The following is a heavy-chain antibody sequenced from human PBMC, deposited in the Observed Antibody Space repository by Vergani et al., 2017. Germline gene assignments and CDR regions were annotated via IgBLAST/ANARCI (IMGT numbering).Heavy chain of an antibody. CDR2: MDYSGST. V-gene: IGHV4-39*01. D-gene: IGHD2-2*01. CDR3: ARGKGGYCSSTSCRGYYYYYMDV. Sequence: QVQLQESGPGLVKPSETLSPTCTVSGDSVISTDYHWGWIRQPPAKGLEWIGSMDYSGSTSYNPSLESRISISFETPKNQFSLRLTSVTAADTPVYYCARGKGGYCSSTSCRGYYYYYMDVWGKGTTVTVSS. J-gene: IGHJ6*03. CDR1: GDSVISTDYH.